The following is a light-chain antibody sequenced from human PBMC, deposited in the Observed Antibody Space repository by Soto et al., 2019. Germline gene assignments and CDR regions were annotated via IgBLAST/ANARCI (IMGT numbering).Light chain of an antibody. CDR2: GAS. V-gene: IGKV3-15*01. CDR1: QSVSSN. CDR3: QQDNNWPPWT. Sequence: EIVMTQSPATLSVSPGERATLSCRASQSVSSNLAWYQQKPGQAPRLLIYGASTRATGIPARFSGSGSGTEFPLTISSLQSDDFAVDYGQQDNNWPPWTFGQGTKVEIK. J-gene: IGKJ1*01.